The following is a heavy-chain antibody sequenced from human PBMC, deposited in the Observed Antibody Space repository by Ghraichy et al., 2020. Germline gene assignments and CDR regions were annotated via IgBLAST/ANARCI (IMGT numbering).Heavy chain of an antibody. V-gene: IGHV3-48*02. J-gene: IGHJ4*02. D-gene: IGHD1-26*01. CDR3: ASEWELFDF. CDR2: ISGSASSI. Sequence: GESLNISCAASGFTFSNYNMTWVRQAPGKGLEWVSYISGSASSIYYADSVKGRFTISRDNAKNSLYLQMNSLRDEDTAVYYCASEWELFDFWGQGTLVTVSS. CDR1: GFTFSNYN.